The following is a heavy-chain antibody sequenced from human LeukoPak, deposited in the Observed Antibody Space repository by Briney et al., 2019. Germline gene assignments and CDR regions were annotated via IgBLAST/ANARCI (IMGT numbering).Heavy chain of an antibody. CDR1: GFTFSSYW. J-gene: IGHJ4*02. Sequence: GRSLRLSCAASGFTFSSYWMSWVRQAPGKGLEWVANIKQDGSDKYYVDSVKGRFTISRDNAKNSLYLQMNSLRAEDTAVYYCARDEWELPFDYWGQGTLVTVSS. CDR3: ARDEWELPFDY. CDR2: IKQDGSDK. D-gene: IGHD1-26*01. V-gene: IGHV3-7*01.